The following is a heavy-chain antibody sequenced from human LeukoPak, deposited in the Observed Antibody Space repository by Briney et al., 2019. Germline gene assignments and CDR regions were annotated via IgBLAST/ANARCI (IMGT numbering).Heavy chain of an antibody. CDR3: AREIKAVVATIIFXY. Sequence: GGSLRLSCAASGFTFSSYEMNWVRQAPGKGLEWVSYISSSGSTIYYADSVKGRFTISRDNAKNSLYLQMNSLRAEDTAVYYCAREIKAVVATIIFXYWGQGTLVTVSS. J-gene: IGHJ4*02. V-gene: IGHV3-48*03. CDR1: GFTFSSYE. D-gene: IGHD5-24*01. CDR2: ISSSGSTI.